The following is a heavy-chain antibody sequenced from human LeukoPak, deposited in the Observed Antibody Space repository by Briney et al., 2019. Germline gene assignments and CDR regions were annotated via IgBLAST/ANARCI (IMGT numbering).Heavy chain of an antibody. Sequence: ASVKVSCKASGYIFTGYYMHWVRQAPGQGLEWMEWINPNTGGTNYAQNFQGRVTMTRDTSMTTAYMEVSSLRSDDTAVYYCATGERGYSFGWGQGTLVTVSS. D-gene: IGHD5-18*01. CDR3: ATGERGYSFG. J-gene: IGHJ4*02. CDR1: GYIFTGYY. V-gene: IGHV1-2*02. CDR2: INPNTGGT.